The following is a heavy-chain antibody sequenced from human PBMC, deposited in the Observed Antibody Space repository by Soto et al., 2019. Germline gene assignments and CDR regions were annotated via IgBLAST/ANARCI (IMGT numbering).Heavy chain of an antibody. CDR2: INHSGST. CDR1: GGSFSGYY. J-gene: IGHJ4*02. CDR3: ARARSLLLWFGDHLRSKFDS. Sequence: SETLSLTCAVYGGSFSGYYWSWIRQPPGKGLEWIGEINHSGSTNYNPSLKSRVTISVDTSKNQFSLKLSSVTAADTAVYYCARARSLLLWFGDHLRSKFDSWGQGTLVTVSS. V-gene: IGHV4-34*01. D-gene: IGHD3-10*01.